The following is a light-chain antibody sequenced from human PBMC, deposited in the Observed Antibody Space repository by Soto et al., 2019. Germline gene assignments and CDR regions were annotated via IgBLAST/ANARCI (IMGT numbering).Light chain of an antibody. CDR1: QGISNY. CDR3: QHYYTYPWT. Sequence: AIRMTHSPSSLSASTGDRVTITCRASQGISNYLAWYQQRPGKAPRVLIHAASTLQGGVPSRFSGSGSGTYFTLTITYLQSEDFATYYCQHYYTYPWTFGQGTKVDIK. V-gene: IGKV1-8*01. CDR2: AAS. J-gene: IGKJ1*01.